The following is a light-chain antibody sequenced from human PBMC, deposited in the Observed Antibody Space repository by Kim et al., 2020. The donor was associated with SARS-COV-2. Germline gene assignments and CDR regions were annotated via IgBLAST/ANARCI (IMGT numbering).Light chain of an antibody. J-gene: IGKJ5*01. CDR2: DAA. V-gene: IGKV3-11*01. CDR3: QQRSSWPPT. Sequence: LSPGETATLSCRASHSIGNSLAWYQQKPGQTPRLLIHDAANGATDIPARFSGSGSGTDFTLTISSLEPEDFAVYFCQQRSSWPPTFGQGTRLEIK. CDR1: HSIGNS.